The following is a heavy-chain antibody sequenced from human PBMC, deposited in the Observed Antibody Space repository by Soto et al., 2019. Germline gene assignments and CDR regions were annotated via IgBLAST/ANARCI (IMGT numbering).Heavy chain of an antibody. CDR1: GGTFSSYA. V-gene: IGHV1-69*06. Sequence: QVQLVQSGAEVKKPGSSVKVSCKASGGTFSSYAISWVRQAPGQGLEWMGGIIPIFGTANYAQKSQGRVTITADKSTSTAYMELSSLRSEDTAVYYCARIADCSGGSCYSGHHYGMDVWGQGTTVTVSS. CDR2: IIPIFGTA. D-gene: IGHD2-15*01. J-gene: IGHJ6*02. CDR3: ARIADCSGGSCYSGHHYGMDV.